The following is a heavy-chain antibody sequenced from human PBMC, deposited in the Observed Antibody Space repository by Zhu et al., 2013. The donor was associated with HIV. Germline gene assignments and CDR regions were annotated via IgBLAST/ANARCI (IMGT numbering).Heavy chain of an antibody. CDR3: ARGLSSDYSCFDP. D-gene: IGHD3-22*01. Sequence: QVQLVQSGAEVKKPGASVKVSCKASGYTFTSYYIHWVRQAPGQGLEWMGIINPSGGSTNYAQKFQGRVTMTRDTSTSTVYMELSSLRSEDTAMYYCARGLSSDYSCFDPWGQGTLVTVSS. J-gene: IGHJ5*02. CDR1: GYTFTSYY. CDR2: INPSGGST. V-gene: IGHV1-46*01.